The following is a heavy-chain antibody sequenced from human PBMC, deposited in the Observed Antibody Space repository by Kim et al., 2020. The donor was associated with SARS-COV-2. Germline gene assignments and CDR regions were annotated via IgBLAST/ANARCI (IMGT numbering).Heavy chain of an antibody. CDR2: IIPIFGTA. CDR3: ARVMPRTTQKGYYYGMDV. Sequence: SVKVSCKASGGTFSSYAISWVRQAPGQGLEWMGGIIPIFGTANYAQKFQGRVTITADESTSTAYMELSSLRSEGTAVYYCARVMPRTTQKGYYYGMDVWGQGTTVTVSS. V-gene: IGHV1-69*13. D-gene: IGHD1-26*01. CDR1: GGTFSSYA. J-gene: IGHJ6*02.